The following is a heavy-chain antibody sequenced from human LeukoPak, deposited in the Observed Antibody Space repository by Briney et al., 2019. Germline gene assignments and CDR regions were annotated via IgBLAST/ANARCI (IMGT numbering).Heavy chain of an antibody. V-gene: IGHV3-23*01. D-gene: IGHD6-19*01. CDR1: GFTLRNYA. CDR2: ISGRVDST. Sequence: GGSLRLSCAASGFTLRNYAMTWVRQAPGKGLEWVSAISGRVDSTYYADSVKGRFTISRDNSKNTLYLQMNSLRAEDTAVYYCARRVAVEKFDSWGQGTLVTVSS. J-gene: IGHJ4*02. CDR3: ARRVAVEKFDS.